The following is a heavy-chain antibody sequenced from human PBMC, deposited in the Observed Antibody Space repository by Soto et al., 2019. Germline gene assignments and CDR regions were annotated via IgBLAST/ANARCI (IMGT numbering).Heavy chain of an antibody. CDR2: IIPIFGTA. J-gene: IGHJ6*02. Sequence: QVQLVQSGAEVKKPGSSVKVSCKASGGTFSSYAISWVRQAPGQGLEWMGGIIPIFGTANYAQKFQGRVTITADESTSTAYMELSSLSSEDTAVYYCARDPDHYEILTGYNTKYYYYYGMDVWGQGTTVTVSS. D-gene: IGHD3-9*01. V-gene: IGHV1-69*01. CDR1: GGTFSSYA. CDR3: ARDPDHYEILTGYNTKYYYYYGMDV.